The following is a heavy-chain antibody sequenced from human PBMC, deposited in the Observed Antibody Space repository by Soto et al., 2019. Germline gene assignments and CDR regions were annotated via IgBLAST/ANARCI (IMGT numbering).Heavy chain of an antibody. V-gene: IGHV3-23*01. J-gene: IGHJ4*02. Sequence: EGQLLESGGGVVQPGGSLRLSCAASGFTFSNYAMSWLRQPPGKGLVWVSAISGSGDRTYYADSVKGRFTISRANSKNTLYLQMNSPRAEDSAVYYCVKERSGHSYADSWGQGTLVTVSS. CDR2: ISGSGDRT. CDR1: GFTFSNYA. D-gene: IGHD5-18*01. CDR3: VKERSGHSYADS.